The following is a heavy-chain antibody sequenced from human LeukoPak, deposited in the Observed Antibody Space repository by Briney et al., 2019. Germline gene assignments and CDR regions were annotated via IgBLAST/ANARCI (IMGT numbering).Heavy chain of an antibody. Sequence: SETLSLTCTVSGGSINTSSYYWGWIRQPPGKGLEWLGSIHYTGSTYYSPSLESRITIFVDTSKNQFSLKLNSVTAADTAVYYCARPYSSRWPDAFEIWGQGTMVTVSS. CDR2: IHYTGST. CDR3: ARPYSSRWPDAFEI. D-gene: IGHD6-13*01. V-gene: IGHV4-39*01. CDR1: GGSINTSSYY. J-gene: IGHJ3*02.